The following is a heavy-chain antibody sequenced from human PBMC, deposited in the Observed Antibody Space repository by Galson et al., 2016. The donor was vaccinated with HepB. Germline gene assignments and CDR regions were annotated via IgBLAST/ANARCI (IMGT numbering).Heavy chain of an antibody. J-gene: IGHJ4*02. CDR1: GLSFSSYG. CDR2: ITPSGTAT. CDR3: GKHGGFDY. D-gene: IGHD3-16*01. Sequence: SLRLSCAASGLSFSSYGMSWVRKAPGRGLEWVSGITPSGTATHYADFVKGRFTITRDNSKNTLYLYMNNLTAGDTAIYYCGKHGGFDYWGQGALVTVSS. V-gene: IGHV3-23*01.